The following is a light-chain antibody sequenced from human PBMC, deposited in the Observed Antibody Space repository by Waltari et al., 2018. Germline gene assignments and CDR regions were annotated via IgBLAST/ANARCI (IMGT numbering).Light chain of an antibody. CDR2: STS. J-gene: IGLJ1*01. CDR1: SSNIGAGYD. CDR3: QSYDKSLSGFYV. V-gene: IGLV1-40*01. Sequence: QSVLTQPPSVSGAPGQRVTISCTGTSSNIGAGYDVPWYPPLPGAAPKVVIRSTSKRHSGVPDRFSGTKSGTSATLVSTGLQGDDEADYFCQSYDKSLSGFYVFGSGTRVTVL.